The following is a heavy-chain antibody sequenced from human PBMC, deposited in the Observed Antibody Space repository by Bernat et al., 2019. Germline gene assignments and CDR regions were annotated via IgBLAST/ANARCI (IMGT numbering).Heavy chain of an antibody. CDR3: ARDRGVEAARHYYYYGMDV. V-gene: IGHV3-30-3*01. CDR1: GFTFTSYD. CDR2: ISYDGSNK. D-gene: IGHD6-6*01. Sequence: VQLLESGGDLVQPGGSLRLSCAASGFTFTSYDMTWVRQAPGKGLEWVAVISYDGSNKYYADSVKGRFTISRDNSKNTLYLQMNSLRAEDTAVYYCARDRGVEAARHYYYYGMDVWGQGTTVTVSS. J-gene: IGHJ6*02.